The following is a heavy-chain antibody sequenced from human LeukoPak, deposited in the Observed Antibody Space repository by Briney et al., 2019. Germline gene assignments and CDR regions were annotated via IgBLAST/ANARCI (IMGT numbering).Heavy chain of an antibody. Sequence: GGSLRLSCAASGLXFSSYWIHWVRQAPGKGVGWGSGINSDGRSTNYADSVKGGLAISRHNAKNTLYLQLHSLRAEDMAVYYCARDVYYGSGSYSNDAFDIWGQGTMVTVSS. D-gene: IGHD3-10*01. CDR3: ARDVYYGSGSYSNDAFDI. V-gene: IGHV3-74*01. CDR2: INSDGRST. J-gene: IGHJ3*02. CDR1: GLXFSSYW.